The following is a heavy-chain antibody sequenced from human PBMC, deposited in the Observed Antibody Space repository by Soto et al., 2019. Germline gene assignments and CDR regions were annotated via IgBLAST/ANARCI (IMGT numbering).Heavy chain of an antibody. Sequence: PSETLSLTCPVSGYSLSSGYHLAWLRPPPGKGLEWLGSVHYSGNTYYNPSLKSRLTISVDKSKNQFSLNLSSVTAADTAVYYCARQDRVVAEGGWFDPWGQGTLVTVSS. V-gene: IGHV4-38-2*01. CDR3: ARQDRVVAEGGWFDP. J-gene: IGHJ5*02. D-gene: IGHD2-15*01. CDR1: GYSLSSGYH. CDR2: VHYSGNT.